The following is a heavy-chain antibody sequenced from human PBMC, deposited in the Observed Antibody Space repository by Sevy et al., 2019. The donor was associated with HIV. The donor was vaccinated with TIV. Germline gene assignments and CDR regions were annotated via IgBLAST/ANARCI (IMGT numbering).Heavy chain of an antibody. J-gene: IGHJ6*02. V-gene: IGHV3-48*02. Sequence: GGSLRLSCAASGFTFSSYSMNWVRQAPGKGLEWVSYISSSSSTIYYADSVKGRFTISRDNAKNSLYLQMNSLGDEDTAVYYCARVRYTDYYGMDVWGQGTMVTVSS. CDR3: ARVRYTDYYGMDV. D-gene: IGHD1-26*01. CDR1: GFTFSSYS. CDR2: ISSSSSTI.